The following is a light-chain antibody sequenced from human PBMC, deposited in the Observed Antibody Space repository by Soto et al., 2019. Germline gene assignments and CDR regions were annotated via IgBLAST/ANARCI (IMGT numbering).Light chain of an antibody. CDR3: EQYGSSPRT. CDR2: DAS. CDR1: QGIGDT. Sequence: EIVVRQSPATLSVSPRESATLPCRASQGIGDTLAWYQHKPGQTPRLLIYDASTRATGIPARFSGSGSGTDFTLTISRLEPEDSAVYYCEQYGSSPRTFGQGTKVDIK. V-gene: IGKV3-20*01. J-gene: IGKJ1*01.